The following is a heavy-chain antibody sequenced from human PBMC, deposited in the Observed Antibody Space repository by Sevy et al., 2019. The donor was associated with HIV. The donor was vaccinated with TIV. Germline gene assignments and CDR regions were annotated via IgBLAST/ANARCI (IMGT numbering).Heavy chain of an antibody. CDR2: INHSGST. CDR1: GGSFSGYY. D-gene: IGHD3-10*01. V-gene: IGHV4-34*01. J-gene: IGHJ4*02. CDR3: ARGEDVNITMVRGAKYFDY. Sequence: SETLSLTCAVYGGSFSGYYWSWIRQPPGKGLEWIGEINHSGSTNYNPSLKSRVTISVDTSKNQFSLKLSSVTAADTAVYYCARGEDVNITMVRGAKYFDYWGQGTLVTVSS.